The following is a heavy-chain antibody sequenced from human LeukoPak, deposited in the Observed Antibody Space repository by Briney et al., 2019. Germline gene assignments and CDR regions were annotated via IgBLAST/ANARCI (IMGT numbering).Heavy chain of an antibody. CDR1: QFTFNNNA. D-gene: IGHD3-10*01. V-gene: IGHV3-23*01. CDR2: LSGDSSSI. Sequence: PGGSLRLSCAASQFTFNNNAMSWVRQAPGKGLEWVSGLSGDSSSIYYAASVKGRFTISRDNSKNMLYLQMSSLRAEDTAVYYCTRFRGSGSSTLYSFDYWGQGSLVTVAP. CDR3: TRFRGSGSSTLYSFDY. J-gene: IGHJ4*02.